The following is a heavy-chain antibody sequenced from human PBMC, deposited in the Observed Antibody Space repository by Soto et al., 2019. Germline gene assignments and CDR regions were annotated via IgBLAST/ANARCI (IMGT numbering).Heavy chain of an antibody. V-gene: IGHV3-21*01. CDR1: VFPFSSYS. CDR2: ISSSSSYI. Sequence: GGSLRLSCAASVFPFSSYSMNWVRQAPGKGLEWVSSISSSSSYIYYADSVKGRFTISRDNAKNSLYLQMNSLRAEDTAVYYCARVHDSPRYYYYGMDVWGKGTTVTVSS. D-gene: IGHD3-22*01. CDR3: ARVHDSPRYYYYGMDV. J-gene: IGHJ6*04.